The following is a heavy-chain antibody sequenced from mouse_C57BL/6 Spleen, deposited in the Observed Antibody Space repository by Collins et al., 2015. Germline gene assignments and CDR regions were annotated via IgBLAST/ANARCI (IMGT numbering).Heavy chain of an antibody. Sequence: EVKLLQSGGGLVEPGGSLKVFCAASGIDFSRYWMSWARRAPGKGLEWIGEINPDSRTINYAPSLKDKFIIPRDNAKNTLYLQMNKVRSEDTALYYCARLGYYGWFAYWGQGTLVTVSA. CDR3: ARLGYYGWFAY. CDR2: INPDSRTI. V-gene: IGHV4-1*01. CDR1: GIDFSRYW. J-gene: IGHJ3*01. D-gene: IGHD2-3*01.